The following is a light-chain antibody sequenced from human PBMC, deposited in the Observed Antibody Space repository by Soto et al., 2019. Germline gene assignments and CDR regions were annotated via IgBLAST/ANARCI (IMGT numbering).Light chain of an antibody. CDR2: DAS. CDR1: QSVSSY. J-gene: IGKJ2*01. Sequence: ETVLTQSPATLSLSPGERATLSCRASQSVSSYLAWYQQKPGQAPRLLIDDASNRATGIPARFSGSGSGTDLTLTISSLEPEDFAVYYCQQRSNWPPYTFGQGTKLEIK. V-gene: IGKV3-11*01. CDR3: QQRSNWPPYT.